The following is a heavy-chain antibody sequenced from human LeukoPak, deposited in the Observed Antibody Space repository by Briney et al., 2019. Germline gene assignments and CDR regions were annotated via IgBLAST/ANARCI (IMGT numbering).Heavy chain of an antibody. CDR3: ARPSNFAFDI. D-gene: IGHD2-8*01. CDR1: GFTFSSYS. CDR2: ISSSSSYI. V-gene: IGHV3-21*01. J-gene: IGHJ3*02. Sequence: PGGPLRLSCAASGFTFSSYSMNWVRQAPGKGLEWVSSISSSSSYIYYADSVKGRFTISRDNAKNSLYLQMNSLRAEDTAVYYCARPSNFAFDIWGQGTMVTVSS.